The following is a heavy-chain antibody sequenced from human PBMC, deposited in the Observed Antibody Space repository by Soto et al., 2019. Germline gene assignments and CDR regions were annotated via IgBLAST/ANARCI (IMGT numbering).Heavy chain of an antibody. D-gene: IGHD4-17*01. CDR3: ARNARPPYGDYADY. Sequence: QVQLVESGGGVVQPGTSLRLSCAASGFTFSSYGMHWVRQAPGKGLEWAAFIRYDGSYKYYGDSVKGRFTISRDNSKNPLYLQMDSVRAEDTAVYYGARNARPPYGDYADYWGQGTLVTVSS. CDR2: IRYDGSYK. CDR1: GFTFSSYG. J-gene: IGHJ4*02. V-gene: IGHV3-33*01.